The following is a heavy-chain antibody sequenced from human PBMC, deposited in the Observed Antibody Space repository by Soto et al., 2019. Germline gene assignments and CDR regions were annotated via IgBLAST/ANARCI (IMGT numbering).Heavy chain of an antibody. CDR3: ARDGSQEWELLNFDY. D-gene: IGHD1-26*01. Sequence: PGGSLRLSCAASGFTFSSYGMHWVRQAPGKGLEWVAVIWYDGSNKYYADSVKGRFTISRDNSKNTLYLQMNSLRAEDTAVYYCARDGSQEWELLNFDYWGQGTLVTVSS. CDR1: GFTFSSYG. V-gene: IGHV3-33*01. J-gene: IGHJ4*02. CDR2: IWYDGSNK.